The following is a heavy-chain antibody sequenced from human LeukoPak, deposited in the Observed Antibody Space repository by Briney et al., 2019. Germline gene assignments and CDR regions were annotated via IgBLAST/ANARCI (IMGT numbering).Heavy chain of an antibody. J-gene: IGHJ4*02. Sequence: ASVKVSCKASGYPFRSYVIHWLRQALGQTLEWIGWIDPANGNTKYSRNFQGRVTITRDTSASVVYMELSSLRCEDTAVYYCARDGYAADGYLDYWGQGALVPVSS. V-gene: IGHV1-3*01. CDR2: IDPANGNT. D-gene: IGHD5-12*01. CDR3: ARDGYAADGYLDY. CDR1: GYPFRSYV.